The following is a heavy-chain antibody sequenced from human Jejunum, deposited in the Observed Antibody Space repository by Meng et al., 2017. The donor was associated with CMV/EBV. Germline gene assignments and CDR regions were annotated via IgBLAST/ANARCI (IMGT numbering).Heavy chain of an antibody. J-gene: IGHJ5*02. V-gene: IGHV4-39*01. CDR2: INYSGTT. D-gene: IGHD4-11*01. CDR3: ARLIDYSRWFDP. Sequence: VSGGSSSSSGYYWGWLRQPTGKGLEWIASINYSGTTYYNASLKSRVTMSVDTSKNQFSLRLSSVTAADTAVYYCARLIDYSRWFDPWGQGTLVTVSS. CDR1: GGSSSSSGYY.